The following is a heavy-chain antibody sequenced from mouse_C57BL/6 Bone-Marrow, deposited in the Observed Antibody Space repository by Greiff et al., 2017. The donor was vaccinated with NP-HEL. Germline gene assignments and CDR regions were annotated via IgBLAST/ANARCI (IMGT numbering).Heavy chain of an antibody. CDR3: ARWFWFAY. V-gene: IGHV1-64*01. CDR1: GYTFTSYW. J-gene: IGHJ3*01. CDR2: IHPNSGST. Sequence: QVHVKQPGAELVKPGASVKLSCKASGYTFTSYWMHWVKQRPGQGLEWIGMIHPNSGSTNYNEKFKSKATLTVDKSSSTAYMQLSSLTSEDSAVYYCARWFWFAYWGQGTLVTVSA. D-gene: IGHD2-2*01.